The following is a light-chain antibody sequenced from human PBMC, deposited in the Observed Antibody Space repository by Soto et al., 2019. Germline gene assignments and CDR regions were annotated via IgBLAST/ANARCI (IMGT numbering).Light chain of an antibody. CDR1: RNVAKW. CDR3: QQYHRYST. Sequence: DIQMTQSPSSLSASVGDRVSLSCRASRNVAKWSAWFQQKPGGAPKLLIYDVSTLHSGVPSRFSVSASGTEFTLTISNLESDDFATYYCQQYHRYSTFGQGTKVDIK. CDR2: DVS. V-gene: IGKV1-5*01. J-gene: IGKJ1*01.